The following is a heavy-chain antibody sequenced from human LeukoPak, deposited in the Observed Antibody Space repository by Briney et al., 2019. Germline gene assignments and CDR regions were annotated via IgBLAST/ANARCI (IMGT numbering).Heavy chain of an antibody. CDR3: TTDEGGDWVPRFDY. V-gene: IGHV3-15*01. CDR1: GFTFSNAW. CDR2: IKSKTDGGTT. Sequence: PGGSLRLSCAASGFTFSNAWMSWVRQAPGKGLEWVGRIKSKTDGGTTDYAAPVKGRFTISRDDSKNTLYLQMNSLKTEDTAVYYCTTDEGGDWVPRFDYWGQGTLVTVSS. J-gene: IGHJ4*02. D-gene: IGHD2-21*02.